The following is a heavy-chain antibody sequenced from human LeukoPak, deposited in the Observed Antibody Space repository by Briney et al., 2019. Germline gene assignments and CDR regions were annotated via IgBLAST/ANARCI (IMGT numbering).Heavy chain of an antibody. CDR2: IYYSGST. D-gene: IGHD3-22*01. V-gene: IGHV4-39*01. CDR1: GGSISSSSYY. CDR3: ARLVTMIVVV. Sequence: SETLSLTCTVSGGSISSSSYYWGWIRQPPGKGLEWIGSIYYSGSTYYNPSLKSRVTISVDTSKNQFSLKLSSVTSADTAVYYCARLVTMIVVVWGQGTLVTVSS. J-gene: IGHJ4*02.